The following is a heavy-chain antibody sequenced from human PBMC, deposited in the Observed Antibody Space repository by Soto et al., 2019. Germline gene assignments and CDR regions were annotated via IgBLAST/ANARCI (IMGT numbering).Heavy chain of an antibody. CDR2: IRSKANSYAT. V-gene: IGHV3-73*01. J-gene: IGHJ4*02. D-gene: IGHD3-3*01. Sequence: GGSLRLSCAASGFTFSGSAMHWVRRASGNGLEWVGRIRSKANSYATTYAASVKGRFTISRDDSKNTAYLQMNSLKTEDTAVYYCTRQLDDLWTGYYYYWGQGALVTVSS. CDR1: GFTFSGSA. CDR3: TRQLDDLWTGYYYY.